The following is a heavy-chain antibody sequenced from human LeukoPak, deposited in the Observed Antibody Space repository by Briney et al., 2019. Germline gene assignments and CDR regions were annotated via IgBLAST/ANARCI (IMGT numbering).Heavy chain of an antibody. V-gene: IGHV3-30*03. CDR2: ISYDGSNK. CDR1: GFTFSSYG. D-gene: IGHD3-3*01. CDR3: ARERNWPIFGVVITNDY. Sequence: GGSLRLSCAASGFTFSSYGMHWVRQAPGKGLEWVAVISYDGSNKYYADSVKGRFTISRDNAKNSLYLQMNSQRAEDTAVYYCARERNWPIFGVVITNDYWGQGTLVTASS. J-gene: IGHJ4*02.